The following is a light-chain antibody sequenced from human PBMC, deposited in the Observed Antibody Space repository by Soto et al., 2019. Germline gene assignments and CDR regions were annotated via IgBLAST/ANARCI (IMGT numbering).Light chain of an antibody. V-gene: IGLV1-51*02. Sequence: QSVLTQPPSVSASPGQKVTISCSGGSSNIGNNYVSWYQQLPGTAPKLLTYENNKRLSGIPDRFSGSKSGTSATLGITGLQTGDEADYYCGAWDDGLGAGVFGGGTKVTVL. J-gene: IGLJ2*01. CDR1: SSNIGNNY. CDR2: ENN. CDR3: GAWDDGLGAGV.